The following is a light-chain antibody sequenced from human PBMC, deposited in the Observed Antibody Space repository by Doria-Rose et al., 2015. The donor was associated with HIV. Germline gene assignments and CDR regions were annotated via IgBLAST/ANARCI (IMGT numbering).Light chain of an antibody. CDR1: QRVKSSY. Sequence: TQSPGTLSLSPGERATLSCRASQRVKSSYLAWYQQKPGQAPSLLIYDASTRATGIPDRFSGSGSGTDFTLTISRLEPEDVAVYYCQQYGTSRDTFGQGTRLEI. V-gene: IGKV3-20*01. J-gene: IGKJ5*01. CDR2: DAS. CDR3: QQYGTSRDT.